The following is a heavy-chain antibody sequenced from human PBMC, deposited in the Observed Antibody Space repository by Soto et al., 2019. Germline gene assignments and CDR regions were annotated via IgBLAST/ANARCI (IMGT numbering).Heavy chain of an antibody. CDR1: GGSVSSGSYY. V-gene: IGHV4-61*01. J-gene: IGHJ6*02. Sequence: SETLSLTCTVSGGSVSSGSYYWSWIRQPPGKGLEWIGYIYYSGSTNYNPSLKSRVTISVDTSKNQFSLKLSSVTAADTAVYYCARYTPGIAAAAPSKVAVAGTSGHNYYYYYGMDVWGQGTTVT. CDR3: ARYTPGIAAAAPSKVAVAGTSGHNYYYYYGMDV. D-gene: IGHD6-13*01. CDR2: IYYSGST.